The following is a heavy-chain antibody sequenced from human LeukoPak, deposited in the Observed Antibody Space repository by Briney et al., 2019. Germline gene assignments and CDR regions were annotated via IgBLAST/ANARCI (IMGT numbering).Heavy chain of an antibody. J-gene: IGHJ5*02. V-gene: IGHV4-39*01. D-gene: IGHD6-19*01. CDR2: IYYSGST. CDR3: ARHVGAVAGTFDP. CDR1: GFTFSSYG. Sequence: GSLRLSCAASGFTFSSYGMHWIRQPPGKGLEWIGSIYYSGSTYYNPSLKSRVTISVDTSKNQFSLKLSSVTAADTAVYYCARHVGAVAGTFDPWGQGTLVTVSS.